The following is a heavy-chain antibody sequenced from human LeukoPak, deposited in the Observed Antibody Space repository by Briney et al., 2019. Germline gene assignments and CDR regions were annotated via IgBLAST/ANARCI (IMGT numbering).Heavy chain of an antibody. D-gene: IGHD5-12*01. Sequence: GGSLRLSCEASGFSFSAAWMTWVHQAPGKGLEWVATIKNDGSDKYYVDSVKGRFTLSRDNAKNLVYLQMNSLRVEDTAVYYCVNLGYSDGGQGTLVTVSS. V-gene: IGHV3-7*01. CDR1: GFSFSAAW. J-gene: IGHJ4*02. CDR3: VNLGYSD. CDR2: IKNDGSDK.